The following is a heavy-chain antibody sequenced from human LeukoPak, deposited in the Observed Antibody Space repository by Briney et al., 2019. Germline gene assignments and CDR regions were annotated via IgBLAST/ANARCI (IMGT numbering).Heavy chain of an antibody. V-gene: IGHV3-30*04. Sequence: GGSLRLSCAASGFTFSSYAMHWVRQAPGKGLEWVAVISYDGSNKYYADSVKGRFTISRDNSKNTLYLQMNNLRAEDTAVYYCAREIDNWNDPGWFDPWGQGTLVTVSS. D-gene: IGHD1-1*01. J-gene: IGHJ5*02. CDR1: GFTFSSYA. CDR3: AREIDNWNDPGWFDP. CDR2: ISYDGSNK.